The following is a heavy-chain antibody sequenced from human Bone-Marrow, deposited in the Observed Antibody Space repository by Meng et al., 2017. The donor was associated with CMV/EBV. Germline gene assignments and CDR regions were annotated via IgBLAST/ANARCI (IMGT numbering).Heavy chain of an antibody. CDR1: GYTFTNYY. V-gene: IGHV1-46*01. D-gene: IGHD2-21*01. CDR2: INPSGGTT. CDR3: AREGHMLAWFDP. Sequence: ASVKVSCKTSGYTFTNYYMHWVRQAPGQGLEWMGIINPSGGTTSYAQKLQGRVTMTRDTSTSTVYLELISLRSEDTAVYYCAREGHMLAWFDPWGQETLVTVSS. J-gene: IGHJ5*02.